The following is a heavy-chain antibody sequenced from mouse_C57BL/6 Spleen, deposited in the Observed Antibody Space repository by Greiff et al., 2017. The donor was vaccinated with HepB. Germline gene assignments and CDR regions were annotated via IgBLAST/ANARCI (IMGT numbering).Heavy chain of an antibody. V-gene: IGHV10-1*01. D-gene: IGHD2-4*01. J-gene: IGHJ2*01. CDR1: GFSFNTYA. CDR2: IRSKSNNYAT. Sequence: EVHLVESGGGLVQPKGSLKLSCAASGFSFNTYAMNWVRQAPGKGLEWVARIRSKSNNYATYYADSVKDRFTISRDDSESMLYLQMNNLKTEDTAMYYCVRQRDYDYDVYFDYWGQGTTLTVSS. CDR3: VRQRDYDYDVYFDY.